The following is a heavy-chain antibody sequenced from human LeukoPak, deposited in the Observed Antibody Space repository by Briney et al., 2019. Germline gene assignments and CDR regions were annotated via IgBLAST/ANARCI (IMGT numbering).Heavy chain of an antibody. Sequence: GGSLRLSCAASGFTFSDYYMSWIRQAPGKGLEWVSYISSSSNYTNYADSVKGRFTISRDNAKNSLYLQMNSLRAEDTAVYYCARVGRCSSTSCYGGGYYFDYWGQGTLVTVSS. J-gene: IGHJ4*02. D-gene: IGHD2-2*01. CDR3: ARVGRCSSTSCYGGGYYFDY. CDR2: ISSSSNYT. V-gene: IGHV3-11*06. CDR1: GFTFSDYY.